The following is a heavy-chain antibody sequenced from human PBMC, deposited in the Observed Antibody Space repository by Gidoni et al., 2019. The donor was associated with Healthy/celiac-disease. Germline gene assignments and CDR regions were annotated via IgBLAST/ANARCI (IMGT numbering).Heavy chain of an antibody. D-gene: IGHD3-10*01. J-gene: IGHJ4*02. CDR2: ISRSSSTI. Sequence: EVQLVESGGGLVQPGGSLRLSFAASRFTFSSYSMNRVRQAPGKGLEWVSYISRSSSTIYYADSVKGRFTISRDNAKNSLYLQMNSLRDEDTAVYYCARDPVGVTYYYGSGSYQSEHYFDYWGQGTLVTVSS. CDR1: RFTFSSYS. V-gene: IGHV3-48*02. CDR3: ARDPVGVTYYYGSGSYQSEHYFDY.